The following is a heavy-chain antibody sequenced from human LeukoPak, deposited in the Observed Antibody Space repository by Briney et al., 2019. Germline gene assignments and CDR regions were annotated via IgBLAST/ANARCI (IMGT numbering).Heavy chain of an antibody. Sequence: ASVKVSCKASGYTFTSYDINWVRQATGQGLEWMGWMNPNSGNTGYAQKFQGRVTMTRNTSISTAYMELSSLRSEDTAVYYCARGESAAAIGYMDVWGKGTTVTVSS. D-gene: IGHD2-2*01. CDR2: MNPNSGNT. CDR1: GYTFTSYD. CDR3: ARGESAAAIGYMDV. V-gene: IGHV1-8*01. J-gene: IGHJ6*03.